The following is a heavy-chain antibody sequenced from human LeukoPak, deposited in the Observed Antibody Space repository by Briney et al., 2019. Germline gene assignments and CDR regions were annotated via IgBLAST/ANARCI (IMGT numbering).Heavy chain of an antibody. CDR3: ARGGLESPWSGYNAPDF. CDR2: INAGGGST. Sequence: GGSLRLSCAASGFIFSNFDMHWVRQAPGKGLKYVSSINAGGGSTYYAASVKGRFTISRDAVKDTLYLQMGSVGIEDTAVYYCARGGLESPWSGYNAPDFWGQGTLVAVSS. V-gene: IGHV3-64*02. J-gene: IGHJ4*02. D-gene: IGHD3-3*01. CDR1: GFIFSNFD.